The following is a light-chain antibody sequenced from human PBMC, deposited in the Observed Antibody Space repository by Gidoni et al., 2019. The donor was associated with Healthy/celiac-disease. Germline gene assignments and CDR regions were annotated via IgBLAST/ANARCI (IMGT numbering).Light chain of an antibody. CDR2: DVS. J-gene: IGLJ2*01. Sequence: QSALNQPASVSRSPGPSITISCTGTSSDVGGYNYVSWYQQHPGKAPKLMIYDVSTRPSGVSNRFSGSKSGNTASLTISGLQAEDEADYYCSSYTSSSTLVVFGGGTKLPV. V-gene: IGLV2-14*03. CDR3: SSYTSSSTLVV. CDR1: SSDVGGYNY.